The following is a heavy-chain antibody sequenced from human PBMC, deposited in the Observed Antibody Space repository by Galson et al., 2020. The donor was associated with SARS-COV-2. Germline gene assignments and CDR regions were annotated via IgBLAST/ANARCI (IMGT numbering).Heavy chain of an antibody. CDR1: GYTFTGYY. J-gene: IGHJ2*01. CDR3: ARDRLRDPSDFWSGYLSWYFDL. D-gene: IGHD3-3*01. V-gene: IGHV1-2*02. CDR2: INPNSGGT. Sequence: ASVKVSCKASGYTFTGYYMHWVRQAPGQGLEWMGWINPNSGGTNYAQKFQGRVTMTRDTSISTAYMELSRLRSDDTAVYYCARDRLRDPSDFWSGYLSWYFDLWGRDTLVTVSS.